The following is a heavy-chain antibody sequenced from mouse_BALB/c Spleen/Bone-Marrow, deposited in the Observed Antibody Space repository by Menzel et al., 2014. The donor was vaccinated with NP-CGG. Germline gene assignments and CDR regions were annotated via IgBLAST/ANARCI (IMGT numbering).Heavy chain of an antibody. Sequence: EVQLQQSGPELVKPGASLKMSCKASGYTFTDYYMDWVKQSHGESFEWIARVNPYNGGTSYNQKFKGKATLTVDKSSSTAYIKISILTAEDSAVYCGARGIYYGNYFDYWGQGTPVTVSS. CDR3: ARGIYYGNYFDY. J-gene: IGHJ2*01. CDR2: VNPYNGGT. V-gene: IGHV1-19*01. CDR1: GYTFTDYY. D-gene: IGHD2-1*01.